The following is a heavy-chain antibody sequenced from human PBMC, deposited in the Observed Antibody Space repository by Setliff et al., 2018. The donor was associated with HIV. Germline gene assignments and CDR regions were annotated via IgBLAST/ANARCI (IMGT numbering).Heavy chain of an antibody. CDR3: ARDVSWRVRTYIDY. V-gene: IGHV3-21*01. J-gene: IGHJ4*02. CDR2: ISSSSRSK. CDR1: GFTFSTYS. Sequence: PGGSLRLSCEASGFTFSTYSMNWVRQAPGKGLEWVSSISSSSRSKYYADSVKGRFTISRDNAKNLLYLQMNSLTAEDTAVYYCARDVSWRVRTYIDYWGQGALVTVSS. D-gene: IGHD3-3*01.